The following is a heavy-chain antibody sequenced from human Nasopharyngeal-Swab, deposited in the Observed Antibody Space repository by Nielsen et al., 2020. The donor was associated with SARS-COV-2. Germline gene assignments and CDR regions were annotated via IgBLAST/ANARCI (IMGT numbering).Heavy chain of an antibody. Sequence: GESLKISCKGSGYSFTNFWIGWVRQMPGKGLEWMGIIYPGDSDSRYSPSFQGQVTISADKSISTAYLQWSSLKASDTAMYYCARGGTRYYYDSSGYYYWGQGTLVTVSS. CDR2: IYPGDSDS. CDR1: GYSFTNFW. D-gene: IGHD3-22*01. J-gene: IGHJ4*02. CDR3: ARGGTRYYYDSSGYYY. V-gene: IGHV5-51*01.